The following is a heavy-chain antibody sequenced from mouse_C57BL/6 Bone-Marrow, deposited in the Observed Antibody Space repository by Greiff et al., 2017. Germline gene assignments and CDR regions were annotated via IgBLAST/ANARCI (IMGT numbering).Heavy chain of an antibody. CDR2: IYPGDGDT. D-gene: IGHD1-1*01. CDR3: ARGYGSSS. Sequence: QVQLQQSGPELVKPGASVKISCTASGYAFSSSWMNWVKQRPGKGLEWIGRIYPGDGDTNYNGKFKGKATLTADKSSSTAYMQLSSLTSEDSAVYFCARGYGSSSWGQGTTLTVSS. V-gene: IGHV1-82*01. J-gene: IGHJ2*01. CDR1: GYAFSSSW.